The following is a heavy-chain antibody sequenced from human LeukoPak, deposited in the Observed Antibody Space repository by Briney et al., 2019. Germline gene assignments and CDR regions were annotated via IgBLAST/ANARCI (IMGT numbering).Heavy chain of an antibody. D-gene: IGHD6-13*01. CDR1: GGSISISSSY. CDR2: IYDRGRT. CDR3: ARGGRGQQFDY. J-gene: IGHJ4*02. V-gene: IGHV4-39*07. Sequence: SETLSLTCTVSGGSISISSSYWGWVRQPPGRGLGWIGRIYDRGRTYNTPSLKSRATTPVDTTKNQFSLKLSSVTAADTAVYYCARGGRGQQFDYWGEGTPVTVSS.